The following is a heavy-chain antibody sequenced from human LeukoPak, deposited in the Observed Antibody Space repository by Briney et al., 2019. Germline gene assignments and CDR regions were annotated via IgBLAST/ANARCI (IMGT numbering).Heavy chain of an antibody. Sequence: PSETLSLTCTVSGGSISSSSYYWGWIGQPPGKGLEWIGSIYHSGSTYYNPSLKSRVTISVDTSKNQFSLKLSSVTAADTAVYYCARYCSGGSCWAFDIWGQGTMVTVSS. J-gene: IGHJ3*02. V-gene: IGHV4-39*07. CDR2: IYHSGST. CDR3: ARYCSGGSCWAFDI. CDR1: GGSISSSSYY. D-gene: IGHD2-15*01.